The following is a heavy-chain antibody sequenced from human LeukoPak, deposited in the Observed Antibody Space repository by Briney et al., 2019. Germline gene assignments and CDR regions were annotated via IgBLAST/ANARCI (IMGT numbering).Heavy chain of an antibody. J-gene: IGHJ4*02. CDR3: ARVRGYDILTGYFDY. D-gene: IGHD3-9*01. Sequence: SETLSLTCTVSGGSISSYYWSWIRQPPGKGLEWIGYIYYSGSTNYNPSLRSRVTISVDTSKNQFSLKLSSVTAADTAVYYCARVRGYDILTGYFDYWGQGTLVTV. V-gene: IGHV4-59*01. CDR1: GGSISSYY. CDR2: IYYSGST.